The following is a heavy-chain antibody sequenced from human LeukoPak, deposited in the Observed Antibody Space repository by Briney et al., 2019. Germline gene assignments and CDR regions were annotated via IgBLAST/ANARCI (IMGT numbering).Heavy chain of an antibody. CDR3: ASPLGGNWFDP. V-gene: IGHV1-2*06. CDR1: GYTFTSYA. J-gene: IGHJ5*02. Sequence: ASVKVSCKASGYTFTSYAMNWVRQAPGQGLEWMGRINPNNGGTNYAQNFQGRVTMTRDTSISIAYMELSRLRSDDTAVYYCASPLGGNWFDPWGQGTLVTVSS. CDR2: INPNNGGT. D-gene: IGHD3-16*01.